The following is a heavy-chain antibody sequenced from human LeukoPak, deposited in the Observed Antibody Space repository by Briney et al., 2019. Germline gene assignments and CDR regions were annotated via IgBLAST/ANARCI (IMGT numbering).Heavy chain of an antibody. CDR1: GYSFTSYW. J-gene: IGHJ4*02. V-gene: IGHV5-51*01. CDR2: IDPSDSET. D-gene: IGHD5-18*01. CDR3: ARQTAMGRSGDY. Sequence: GESLKISCKASGYSFTSYWICWVRQMPGKGLEWMGIIDPSDSETRYTPSFQGQVTISVDKSLTTAYVQWNSLKASDTAMYYCARQTAMGRSGDYWGQGTLVTVSS.